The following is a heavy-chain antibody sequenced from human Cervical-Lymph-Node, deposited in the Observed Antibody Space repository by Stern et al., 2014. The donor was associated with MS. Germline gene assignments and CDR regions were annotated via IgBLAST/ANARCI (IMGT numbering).Heavy chain of an antibody. CDR2: INPSGGST. Sequence: QMQLVQSGAEVKKPGASVKVSCKASGYTFTTYYMNWVRQAPGQGLEWMGLINPSGGSTSYAQKFQGRVTMTRDTSTTTFYMELSSLSSEETAVYYCASSAWLGGMDVWGQGTTVTVSS. CDR3: ASSAWLGGMDV. V-gene: IGHV1-46*01. J-gene: IGHJ6*02. CDR1: GYTFTTYY. D-gene: IGHD6-19*01.